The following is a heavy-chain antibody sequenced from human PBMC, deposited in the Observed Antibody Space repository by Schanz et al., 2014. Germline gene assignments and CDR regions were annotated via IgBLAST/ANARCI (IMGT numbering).Heavy chain of an antibody. D-gene: IGHD2-21*02. CDR2: IGDDGADK. V-gene: IGHV3-7*01. CDR3: ARPSDSSWYMDV. Sequence: EVRLVESGGGLVQPGGSLRLSCAASGFTVSSNYMSWVRQAPGKGLEWVANIGDDGADKYYLDSVRGRFTISRDNTKNFLHLEMNNLRAEDTAVYYCARPSDSSWYMDVWGKGTTXTVSS. CDR1: GFTVSSNY. J-gene: IGHJ6*03.